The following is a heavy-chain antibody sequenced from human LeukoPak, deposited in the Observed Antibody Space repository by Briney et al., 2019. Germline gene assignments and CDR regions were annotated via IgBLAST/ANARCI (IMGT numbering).Heavy chain of an antibody. CDR1: GGSISSYY. V-gene: IGHV4-4*09. J-gene: IGHJ6*03. CDR2: IYASGST. D-gene: IGHD5-18*01. Sequence: SETLSLTCTVSGGSISSYYWSWIRQSPGKGLAWIGYIYASGSTNYNPSLKSRVIISVDMSNNQFSLKLNSLTAADTAVYYCARQGGYRGYMDVWGKGTTVTVSS. CDR3: ARQGGYRGYMDV.